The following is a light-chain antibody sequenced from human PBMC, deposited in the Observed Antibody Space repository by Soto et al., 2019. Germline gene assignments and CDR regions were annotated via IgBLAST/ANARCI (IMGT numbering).Light chain of an antibody. CDR2: AAS. CDR3: QQSYSPLFT. V-gene: IGKV1-39*01. CDR1: QSISTY. Sequence: DIQMTQSPSSLSASVGDRVTITCRASQSISTYLNWYQQKPGKAPKLLICAASSLQSGVPSRFSGSGSGTDFTLTINSLQPEDFATYSCQQSYSPLFTFGPGTKVDI. J-gene: IGKJ3*01.